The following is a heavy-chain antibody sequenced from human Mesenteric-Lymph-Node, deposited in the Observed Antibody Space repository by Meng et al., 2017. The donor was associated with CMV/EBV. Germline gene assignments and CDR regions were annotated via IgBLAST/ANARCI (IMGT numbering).Heavy chain of an antibody. CDR3: AGGAAYIGYDHLLHNDY. V-gene: IGHV1-2*02. CDR2: LNPNSGGT. D-gene: IGHD1-26*01. CDR1: GYTFTDSF. J-gene: IGHJ4*02. Sequence: ASVKVSCKASGYTFTDSFMHWVRQAPGQGLEWMGWLNPNSGGTNYAQKFQGRVTMTRDTSISTAYMELSRLRSDDTAVYYCAGGAAYIGYDHLLHNDYWGQGMLVTVSS.